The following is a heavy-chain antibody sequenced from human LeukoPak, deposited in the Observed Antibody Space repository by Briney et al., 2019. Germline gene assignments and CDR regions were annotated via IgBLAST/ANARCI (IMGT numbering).Heavy chain of an antibody. CDR2: IIPILGIA. Sequence: SVKVSCKASGYTFTGYYMHWVRQAPGQGLEWMGRIIPILGIANYAQKFQGRVTITADKSTSTAYMELSSLRSEDTAVYYCARGASWFDPWGQGTLVTVFS. V-gene: IGHV1-69*04. CDR1: GYTFTGYY. CDR3: ARGASWFDP. J-gene: IGHJ5*02.